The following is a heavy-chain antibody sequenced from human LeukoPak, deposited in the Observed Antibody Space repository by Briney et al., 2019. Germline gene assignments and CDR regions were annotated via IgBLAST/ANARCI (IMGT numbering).Heavy chain of an antibody. Sequence: SETLSLTCTVSGGSISSYYWSWIRQPPGKGLEWIGYIYYSGSTNYNPSLKCRVTISVDTSKNQFSLKLSSVTAADTAVYYCARSGLDSSGYYYTPEYFQHWGQGTLVTVSS. CDR1: GGSISSYY. V-gene: IGHV4-59*08. CDR3: ARSGLDSSGYYYTPEYFQH. J-gene: IGHJ1*01. CDR2: IYYSGST. D-gene: IGHD3-22*01.